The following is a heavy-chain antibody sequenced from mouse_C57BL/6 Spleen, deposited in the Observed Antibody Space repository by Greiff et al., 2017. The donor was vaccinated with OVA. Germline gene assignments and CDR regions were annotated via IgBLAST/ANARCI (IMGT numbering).Heavy chain of an antibody. CDR2: INPSNGGT. J-gene: IGHJ2*01. CDR1: GYTFTSYW. CDR3: ARGDFYYGSSYVRFDY. Sequence: VQLQQSGTELVKPGASVKLSCKASGYTFTSYWMHWVKQRPGQGLEWIGNINPSNGGTNYNEKFKSKATLTVAKSSSTAYMQLSSLTSEDSAVYYWARGDFYYGSSYVRFDYWGQGTTLTVSS. V-gene: IGHV1-53*01. D-gene: IGHD1-1*01.